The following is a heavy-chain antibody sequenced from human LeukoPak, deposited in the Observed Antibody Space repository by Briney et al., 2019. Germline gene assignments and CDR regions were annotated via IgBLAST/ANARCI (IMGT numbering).Heavy chain of an antibody. CDR2: IWYDGSNK. Sequence: PGGSLRLSCAASGFTFSSYGMHWVRQAPGKGLEWVAVIWYDGSNKYYADSVKGRFTISRDNSKNTLYLQMNSLRAEDTAVYYCARDYGSGSYYQFDYWGQGTLVTVSS. D-gene: IGHD3-10*01. CDR3: ARDYGSGSYYQFDY. CDR1: GFTFSSYG. V-gene: IGHV3-33*01. J-gene: IGHJ4*02.